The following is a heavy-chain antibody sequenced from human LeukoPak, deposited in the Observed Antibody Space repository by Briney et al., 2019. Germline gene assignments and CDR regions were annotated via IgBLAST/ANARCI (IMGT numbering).Heavy chain of an antibody. CDR3: VREATGTGVDDY. CDR2: IWFDGSNS. Sequence: PGGSLRLSCAASGFRFSNYGMQWVRQAPGKGLEWVAIIWFDGSNSYHADSMEGRFTISRDNSKNTLYLQMNSLRAEDTAVYYCVREATGTGVDDYWGQGTLVTVSS. V-gene: IGHV3-33*01. D-gene: IGHD3-3*01. CDR1: GFRFSNYG. J-gene: IGHJ4*02.